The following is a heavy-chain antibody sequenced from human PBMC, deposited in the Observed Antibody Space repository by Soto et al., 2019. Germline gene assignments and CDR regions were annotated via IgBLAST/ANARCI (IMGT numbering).Heavy chain of an antibody. CDR3: ARGRLSTVDY. Sequence: QVQLQQSGPGLVKPSQTLSLTCAVSGDSVSSNNIAWNWLRQSPWRGLEWLGRTYYRSKWYNEDAVSVRSRITINLDTSKNPFSLQLTSVTPEDTAVYYCARGRLSTVDYWGQGAQVTVSS. J-gene: IGHJ4*02. V-gene: IGHV6-1*01. CDR2: TYYRSKWYN. CDR1: GDSVSSNNIA.